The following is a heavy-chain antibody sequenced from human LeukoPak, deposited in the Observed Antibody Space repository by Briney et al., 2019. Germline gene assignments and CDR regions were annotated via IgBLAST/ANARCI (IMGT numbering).Heavy chain of an antibody. Sequence: ETLSLTCTVSGGSISSYYWSWIRQPPGKGLEWIGYIYYSGSTNYNPSLKSRVTISVDTSKNQFSLKLSSVTAADTAVYYCAREFVVPASRNAFDIWGQGTMVTVSS. J-gene: IGHJ3*02. CDR1: GGSISSYY. CDR2: IYYSGST. D-gene: IGHD2-2*01. CDR3: AREFVVPASRNAFDI. V-gene: IGHV4-59*01.